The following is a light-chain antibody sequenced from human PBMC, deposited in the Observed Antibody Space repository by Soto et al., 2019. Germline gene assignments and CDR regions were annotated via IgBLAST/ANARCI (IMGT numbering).Light chain of an antibody. CDR2: EVT. V-gene: IGLV2-14*01. CDR1: SSGVGGYDF. Sequence: SALTQPASVSGSPGQSITISCTGTSSGVGGYDFVSWYQQHPAKAPRLIISEVTNRPSGVSNRFSGSKSGNTASLTISGLQAEDEADYFCSSYTSSDTLVFGGGTKLTVL. CDR3: SSYTSSDTLV. J-gene: IGLJ3*02.